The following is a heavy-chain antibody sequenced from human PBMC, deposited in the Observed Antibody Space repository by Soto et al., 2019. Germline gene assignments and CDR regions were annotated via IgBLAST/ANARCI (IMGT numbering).Heavy chain of an antibody. CDR3: ARGRGYCSGGSCYFEGAFDI. CDR2: IYYSGST. D-gene: IGHD2-15*01. CDR1: GGSISSYY. V-gene: IGHV4-59*01. J-gene: IGHJ3*02. Sequence: SETLSLTCTVSGGSISSYYWSWIRQPPGKGLEWIGYIYYSGSTNYNPSLKSRVTISVDTSKNQFSLKLSSVTAADTAVYYCARGRGYCSGGSCYFEGAFDIWGQGTMVTVSS.